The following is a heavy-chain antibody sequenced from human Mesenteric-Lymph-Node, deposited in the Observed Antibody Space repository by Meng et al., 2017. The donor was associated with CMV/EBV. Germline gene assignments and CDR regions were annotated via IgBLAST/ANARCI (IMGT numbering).Heavy chain of an antibody. D-gene: IGHD3-3*01. CDR2: INHSGST. Sequence: GSLRLSCAVYGGSFSGYYWSWIRQPPGKGLEWIGEINHSGSTNYNPSLKSRVTISVDTSKNQFSLKLSSVTAADTAVYYCARRGLLRFLEWLKHGMDVWGQGTTVTVSS. J-gene: IGHJ6*02. V-gene: IGHV4-34*01. CDR3: ARRGLLRFLEWLKHGMDV. CDR1: GGSFSGYY.